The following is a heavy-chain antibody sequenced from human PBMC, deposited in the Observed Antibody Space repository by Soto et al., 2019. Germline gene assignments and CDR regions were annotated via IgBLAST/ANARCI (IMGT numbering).Heavy chain of an antibody. V-gene: IGHV4-34*01. D-gene: IGHD5-12*01. CDR2: INHSGST. CDR1: GGSFSGYY. CDR3: ARSIVATTLTDAFDI. J-gene: IGHJ3*02. Sequence: QVQLQQWGAGLLKPSETLSLTCAVYGGSFSGYYWSWIRQPPGKGLEWIGEINHSGSTNYNPSLKSRVTIXXDXSXXQFSLKLSSVTAADTAVYYCARSIVATTLTDAFDIWGQGTMVTVSS.